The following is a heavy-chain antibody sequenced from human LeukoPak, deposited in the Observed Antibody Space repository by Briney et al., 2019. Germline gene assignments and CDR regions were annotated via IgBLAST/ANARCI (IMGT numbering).Heavy chain of an antibody. J-gene: IGHJ4*02. D-gene: IGHD2-15*01. CDR3: ARVHRYCSGGSCYLFDY. CDR1: GGSISTYY. Sequence: SETLSLTCTVSGGSISTYYWSWIRQPLGKGLEWIGYIYYSGSTKYNPSLKSRVTISVDTSKNQFSLKLSSVTAADTAVYYCARVHRYCSGGSCYLFDYWGQGTLVTVSS. CDR2: IYYSGST. V-gene: IGHV4-59*01.